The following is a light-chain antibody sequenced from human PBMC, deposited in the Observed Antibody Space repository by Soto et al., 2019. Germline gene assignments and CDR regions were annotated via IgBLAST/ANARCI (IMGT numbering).Light chain of an antibody. CDR3: QSYDSSLSVVV. Sequence: QPVLTQPPSVSGAPGQRVTISCTGSSSNIGANYDVRWYQQLPGTAPKLLIYANNNRPSGVPDRFSGSKSGTSASLAITGLQAEDEADYYCQSYDSSLSVVVFGGGTKLTVL. V-gene: IGLV1-40*01. CDR1: SSNIGANYD. CDR2: ANN. J-gene: IGLJ2*01.